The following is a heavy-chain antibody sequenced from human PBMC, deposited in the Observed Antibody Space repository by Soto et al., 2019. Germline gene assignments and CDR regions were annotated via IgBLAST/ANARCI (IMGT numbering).Heavy chain of an antibody. J-gene: IGHJ3*02. D-gene: IGHD3-10*01. CDR1: GFTSSSFV. CDR3: AKERGVLDAFDI. V-gene: IGHV3-30*18. Sequence: QVQLVESGGGVVQPGRSLRLSCAASGFTSSSFVIHWVRQAPGKGLEWLAVISSDGKNQYYADSVKGRFTISRDNSKNTLYLQVNSVRAEDTAVYFCAKERGVLDAFDIWGQGTMVTVSS. CDR2: ISSDGKNQ.